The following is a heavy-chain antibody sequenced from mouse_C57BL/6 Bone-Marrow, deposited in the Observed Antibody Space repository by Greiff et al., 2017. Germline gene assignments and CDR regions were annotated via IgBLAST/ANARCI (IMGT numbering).Heavy chain of an antibody. Sequence: QVQLQQPGAELVKPGASVKMSCKASGYTFTSYWITWVKQRPGQGLEWIGDIYPGSGSTNYNEKMKSKATLTVDTASSTAYMQLSSLTSDDSAVYYCARDYYAMDYWGQGTSVTVSS. CDR1: GYTFTSYW. CDR3: ARDYYAMDY. V-gene: IGHV1-55*01. J-gene: IGHJ4*01. CDR2: IYPGSGST.